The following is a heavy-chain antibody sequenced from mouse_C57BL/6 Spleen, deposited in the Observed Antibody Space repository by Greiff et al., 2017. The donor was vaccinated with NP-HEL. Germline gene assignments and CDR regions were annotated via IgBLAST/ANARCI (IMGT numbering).Heavy chain of an antibody. CDR3: ARHEEGYYGSLAWFAY. V-gene: IGHV1-62-2*01. Sequence: VQLVESGAELVKPGASVKLSCKASGYTFTEYTIHWVKQRSGQGLEWIGWFYPGSGSIKYNEKFKDKATLTADKSSSPVYMELSRLTSEDSAVYFCARHEEGYYGSLAWFAYWGQGTLVTVSA. J-gene: IGHJ3*01. CDR1: GYTFTEYT. D-gene: IGHD1-1*01. CDR2: FYPGSGSI.